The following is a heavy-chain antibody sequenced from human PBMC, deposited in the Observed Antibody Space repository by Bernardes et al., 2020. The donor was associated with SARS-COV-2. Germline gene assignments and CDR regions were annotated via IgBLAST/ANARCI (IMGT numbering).Heavy chain of an antibody. D-gene: IGHD5-12*01. CDR2: ISTSGTTI. V-gene: IGHV3-48*03. J-gene: IGHJ3*02. CDR1: GFTFSSYE. CDR3: ARDGGFRASRTWAAIEDSFDI. Sequence: GGSLRLSCAASGFTFSSYEMNWVRQAPGKGLEWVSYISTSGTTIYYADSVKGRFTISRDNAGNSLYMQMNSLRADDTAVYYCARDGGFRASRTWAAIEDSFDIWGQGTMVSVSS.